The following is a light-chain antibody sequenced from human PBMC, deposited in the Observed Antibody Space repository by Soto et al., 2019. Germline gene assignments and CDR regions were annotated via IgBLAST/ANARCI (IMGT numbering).Light chain of an antibody. CDR2: QAS. V-gene: IGKV1-5*03. CDR1: QSTSSY. J-gene: IGKJ1*01. CDR3: QQYSSHWT. Sequence: DIQMTQSPSTLSASVGDRVTITCRASQSTSSYLAWYQQKPGKAPKLLIYQASSLENGVPSRFSGSGSGTEFSLTISSLQPDDFATYYCQQYSSHWTFGQGTKVDI.